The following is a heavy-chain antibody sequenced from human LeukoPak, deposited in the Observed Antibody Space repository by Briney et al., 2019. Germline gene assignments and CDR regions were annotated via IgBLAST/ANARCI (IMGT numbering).Heavy chain of an antibody. J-gene: IGHJ4*02. CDR1: GGSISGYY. Sequence: PSETLSLTCTVSGGSISGYYWNWIRQSPGRGLHWVAYIYYSGATNYNPSPQSRVTLSLDSSNNRFSLKLNSVTAADTAVYYCVRFSSSTWAFDLWGQGTLVTVSS. CDR2: IYYSGAT. D-gene: IGHD6-13*01. V-gene: IGHV4-59*08. CDR3: VRFSSSTWAFDL.